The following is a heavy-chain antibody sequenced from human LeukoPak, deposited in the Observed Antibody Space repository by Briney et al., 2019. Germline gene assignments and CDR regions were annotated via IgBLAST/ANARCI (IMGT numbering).Heavy chain of an antibody. CDR1: GFTFSNFV. CDR3: VKDMSSGWRRGVFDY. J-gene: IGHJ4*02. D-gene: IGHD6-19*01. Sequence: GGSLRLSCAASGFTFSNFVMNWVRQAPGKGLEWVSSIGTSGNYMYYSDSVRGRFTISRDNAKNSLYLQMNSLRDEDTAVYYCVKDMSSGWRRGVFDYWGQGTLVTVSS. V-gene: IGHV3-21*01. CDR2: IGTSGNYM.